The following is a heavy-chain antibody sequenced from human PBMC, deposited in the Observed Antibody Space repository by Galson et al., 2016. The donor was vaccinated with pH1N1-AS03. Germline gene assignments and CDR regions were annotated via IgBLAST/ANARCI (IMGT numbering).Heavy chain of an antibody. J-gene: IGHJ4*02. CDR1: GYKFTNYG. V-gene: IGHV1-8*01. D-gene: IGHD3-16*01. Sequence: SCKASGYKFTNYGFNWMRQAAGQGLEWMGWMTPNNGNTGYAQRFQGRVTMTRNTSISTAYMELSGLQSEDTAVYYCARSFLGETDDWGQGTLVIVSS. CDR3: ARSFLGETDD. CDR2: MTPNNGNT.